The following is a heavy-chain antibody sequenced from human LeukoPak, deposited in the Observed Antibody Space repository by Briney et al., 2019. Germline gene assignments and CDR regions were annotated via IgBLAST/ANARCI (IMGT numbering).Heavy chain of an antibody. J-gene: IGHJ4*02. CDR1: GYTFTSYY. D-gene: IGHD5-24*01. CDR3: AVSRDGYDEDH. CDR2: INPSDGST. Sequence: GASVKVSCKASGYTFTSYYMHWVRQAPGQELQRMGIINPSDGSTNYVQKFQGRVTMTRDTSTSTVYMELSSLRYEDTAVYYCAVSRDGYDEDHWGQGTLVTVSS. V-gene: IGHV1-46*01.